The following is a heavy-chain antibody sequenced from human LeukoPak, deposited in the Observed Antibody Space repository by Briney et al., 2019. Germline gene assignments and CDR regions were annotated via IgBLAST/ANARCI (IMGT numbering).Heavy chain of an antibody. Sequence: GGSLSLSCAASGFIFSRYWMHWVRQVPGKGLVWVSRVYTDGTTTDFADSVKGRFTVSRDNAKNTLYLQMDSLRAEDTAMYYCARSVVSTYWYFDLWGRGTLVTVSS. CDR2: VYTDGTTT. CDR1: GFIFSRYW. J-gene: IGHJ2*01. D-gene: IGHD4-23*01. CDR3: ARSVVSTYWYFDL. V-gene: IGHV3-74*01.